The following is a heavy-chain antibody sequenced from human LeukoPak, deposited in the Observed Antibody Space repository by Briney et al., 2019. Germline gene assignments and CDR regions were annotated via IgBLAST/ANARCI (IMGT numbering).Heavy chain of an antibody. D-gene: IGHD3-10*01. CDR3: ARLSAGSGA. J-gene: IGHJ5*02. V-gene: IGHV3-21*01. CDR1: GFAFSSYN. CDR2: ISSSSSYI. Sequence: GGSLRLSCAASGFAFSSYNMNWVRQAPGKGLEWVSSISSSSSYIYYADSVKGRFTISRDNAKNSLYLQMNSLRAEDTAVYYCARLSAGSGAWGQGTLVTVST.